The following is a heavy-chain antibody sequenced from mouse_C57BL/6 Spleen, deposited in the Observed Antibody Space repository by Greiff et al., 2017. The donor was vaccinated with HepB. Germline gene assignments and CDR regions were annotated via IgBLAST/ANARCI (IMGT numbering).Heavy chain of an antibody. J-gene: IGHJ4*01. CDR3: ARHRTNWDDAMDY. Sequence: EVHLVESGGDLVKPGGSLKLSCAASGFTFSSYGMSWVRQTPDKRLEWVATISSGGSYTYYPDSVKGRFTISRDNAKNTLYLQMSSLKSEDTAMYYCARHRTNWDDAMDYWGQGTSVTVSS. CDR2: ISSGGSYT. D-gene: IGHD4-1*01. V-gene: IGHV5-6*01. CDR1: GFTFSSYG.